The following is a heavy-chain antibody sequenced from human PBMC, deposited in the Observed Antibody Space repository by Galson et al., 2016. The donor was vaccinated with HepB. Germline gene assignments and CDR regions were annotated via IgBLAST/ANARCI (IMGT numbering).Heavy chain of an antibody. CDR1: GYTFTSYY. CDR3: ARDYYFGTDF. V-gene: IGHV1-46*01. CDR2: INPGNGNT. Sequence: SVKVSCKASGYTFTSYYMHWVRQAPGQGLEWMAIINPGNGNTNYAQKFQGRITMTRDTSTSTVYMELSRLRSDDTAVYYCARDYYFGTDFWGQGTTVTVSS. J-gene: IGHJ6*02.